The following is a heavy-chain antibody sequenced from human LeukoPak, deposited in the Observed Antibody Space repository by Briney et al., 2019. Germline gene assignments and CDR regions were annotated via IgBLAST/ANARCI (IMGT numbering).Heavy chain of an antibody. Sequence: PSETLSLTCTVSGGSISSYYWSWIRQPPGKGLEWIGYIYYSGSTNYNPSLKSRVTISVDTSKNQFSLKLSSVTAADTAVYYCARGQGIAMVQGFLITENWFDPWGQGTLVTVSS. J-gene: IGHJ5*02. CDR1: GGSISSYY. CDR2: IYYSGST. D-gene: IGHD3-10*01. CDR3: ARGQGIAMVQGFLITENWFDP. V-gene: IGHV4-59*01.